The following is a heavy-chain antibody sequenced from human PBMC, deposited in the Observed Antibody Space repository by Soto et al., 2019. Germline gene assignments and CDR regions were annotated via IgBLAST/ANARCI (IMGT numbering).Heavy chain of an antibody. J-gene: IGHJ4*02. CDR1: GYTYTSYA. Sequence: ASVKLSCKDSGYTYTSYAMHWVRQAPGQRLEWMGWINAGNGNTKYSQKFQGRVTITRDTSASTAYMELSSLRSEDTAVYYCARDLGGWPDYWGQGTLVTVSS. CDR3: ARDLGGWPDY. D-gene: IGHD2-15*01. CDR2: INAGNGNT. V-gene: IGHV1-3*01.